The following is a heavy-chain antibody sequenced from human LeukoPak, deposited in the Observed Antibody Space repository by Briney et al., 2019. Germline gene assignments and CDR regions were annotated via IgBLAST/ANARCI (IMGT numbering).Heavy chain of an antibody. CDR2: IYYSGST. Sequence: PSETLSLTCTVSGGSISSYYWSWIRQPPGKGLEWIGYIYYSGSTNYNPSLKSRVTISVDTSKNQFSLKLSSVTAADTAVYYCAGYDFWSGYYKHFDYWGQGTLVTVSS. CDR3: AGYDFWSGYYKHFDY. V-gene: IGHV4-59*12. CDR1: GGSISSYY. J-gene: IGHJ4*02. D-gene: IGHD3-3*01.